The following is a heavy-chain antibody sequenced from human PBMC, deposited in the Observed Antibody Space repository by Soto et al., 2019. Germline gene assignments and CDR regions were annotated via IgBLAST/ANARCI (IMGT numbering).Heavy chain of an antibody. Sequence: EMQLVGSGGGLVQPGGSLRLSCAASGFTFNSYWMSWVRQVPGQGLEWVANIKQDGNEKYYVDSVKGRFTICRDNAKNSLYLQMNSLRAEDTAMYYCARMDSLRIHVPSLYYYFDYWGQGILVTVSS. V-gene: IGHV3-7*03. CDR2: IKQDGNEK. CDR1: GFTFNSYW. CDR3: ARMDSLRIHVPSLYYYFDY. D-gene: IGHD3-16*02. J-gene: IGHJ4*02.